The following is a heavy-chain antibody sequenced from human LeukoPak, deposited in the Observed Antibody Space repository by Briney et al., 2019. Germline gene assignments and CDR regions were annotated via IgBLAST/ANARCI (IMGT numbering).Heavy chain of an antibody. D-gene: IGHD3-9*01. J-gene: IGHJ4*02. Sequence: SVTVSFKASGGTFINYAISWVRQPPGRGLEWMGGIIPIFGTANYAQKFQGRVTITTDESTSTAYMERSSLRSEDTAVYYCARGAWYFDWLLGGFDYWGQGTLVTVSS. CDR2: IIPIFGTA. V-gene: IGHV1-69*05. CDR1: GGTFINYA. CDR3: ARGAWYFDWLLGGFDY.